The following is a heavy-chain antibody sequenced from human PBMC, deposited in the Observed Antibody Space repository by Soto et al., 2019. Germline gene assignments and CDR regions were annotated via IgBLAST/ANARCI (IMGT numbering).Heavy chain of an antibody. D-gene: IGHD4-17*01. Sequence: QLQLQESGPGLVKPSETLSLTCTVSGGSISSSSYYWGWIRKPPGKGLEWIGSIYYSGSTYYNPSIKSRVTISVDTSKNQFSLKLSSVTAADTAVYYCAAYGDYRPFDYWGQGTLVTVSS. CDR2: IYYSGST. CDR1: GGSISSSSYY. CDR3: AAYGDYRPFDY. J-gene: IGHJ4*02. V-gene: IGHV4-39*01.